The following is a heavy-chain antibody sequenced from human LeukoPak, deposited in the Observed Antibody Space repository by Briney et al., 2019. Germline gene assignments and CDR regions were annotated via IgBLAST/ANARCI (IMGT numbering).Heavy chain of an antibody. J-gene: IGHJ4*02. CDR1: GETFSGYY. V-gene: IGHV4-34*01. D-gene: IGHD6-13*01. CDR2: INDSGST. Sequence: PSETLSLTCAVYGETFSGYYWTWIRQPPGKGLEGIGDINDSGSTDYNPSLKSRVTISVDTSKNQFSLKLSSVTAADTAVYYCARDRPGGSSLDYWGQGTLVTVSS. CDR3: ARDRPGGSSLDY.